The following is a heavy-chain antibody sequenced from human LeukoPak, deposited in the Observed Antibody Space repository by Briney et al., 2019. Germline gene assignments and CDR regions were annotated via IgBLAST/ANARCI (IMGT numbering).Heavy chain of an antibody. J-gene: IGHJ4*02. CDR2: IYYSGST. Sequence: SETLSLTCTVSGGSISSYYWSWTRQPPGKGLEWIGYIYYSGSTNYNPSLKSRVTISVDTSKNQFSLKLSSVTAADTAVYYCARDRDLYDYWGQGTLVTVSS. V-gene: IGHV4-59*01. CDR1: GGSISSYY. CDR3: ARDRDLYDY.